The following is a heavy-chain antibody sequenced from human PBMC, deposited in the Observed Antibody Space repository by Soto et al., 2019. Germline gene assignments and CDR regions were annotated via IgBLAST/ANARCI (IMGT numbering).Heavy chain of an antibody. D-gene: IGHD1-7*01. CDR1: GGSFSGYY. Sequence: SETLSLTCAVYGGSFSGYYWTWIRQPPGTGLEWIGEINHSGSTNYNPSLKSRVTISVDTSKNQFSLKLTSVTAADTAVYYCARHGGTTGSGSWFDPCGQGTLVTVSS. CDR2: INHSGST. V-gene: IGHV4-34*01. J-gene: IGHJ5*02. CDR3: ARHGGTTGSGSWFDP.